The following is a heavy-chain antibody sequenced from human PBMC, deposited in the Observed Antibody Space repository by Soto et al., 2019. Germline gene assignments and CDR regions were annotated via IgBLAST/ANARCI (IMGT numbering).Heavy chain of an antibody. V-gene: IGHV3-30*18. CDR1: GFTFSSYG. J-gene: IGHJ4*02. CDR2: ISYDGSNK. D-gene: IGHD4-17*01. CDR3: AKDAGGYGDLYYFDY. Sequence: PGGSLRLSCAASGFTFSSYGMHWVRQAPGKGLEWVAVISYDGSNKYYADSVKGRFTISRDNSKNTLYLQMNSLRAEDTAVYYCAKDAGGYGDLYYFDYWGQGTLVTVSS.